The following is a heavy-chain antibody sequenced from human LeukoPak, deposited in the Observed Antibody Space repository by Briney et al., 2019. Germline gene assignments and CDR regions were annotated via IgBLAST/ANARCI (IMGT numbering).Heavy chain of an antibody. CDR3: ARDVGITVGATDY. Sequence: TGGSLRLSCTASGFTFSDFYMNWIRQAPGKGLEWLSYISRGGNTIYYADSVKGRFTISRDNSKNTLFLQMISLRAEDTAVYYCARDVGITVGATDYWGQGALVTVSS. V-gene: IGHV3-11*01. CDR2: ISRGGNTI. CDR1: GFTFSDFY. D-gene: IGHD1-26*01. J-gene: IGHJ4*02.